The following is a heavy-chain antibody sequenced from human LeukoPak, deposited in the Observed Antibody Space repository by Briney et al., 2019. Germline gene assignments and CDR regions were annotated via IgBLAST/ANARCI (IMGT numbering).Heavy chain of an antibody. V-gene: IGHV4-34*01. CDR1: GGSFSSYY. CDR3: ASFGRGVPAAIPSY. CDR2: INHSGST. Sequence: SETLSLTCAVYGGSFSSYYWSWIRQPPGKGLEWIGEINHSGSTNYNPSLKSRVTISVDTSKNQLSLKLSSVTAADTAVYYCASFGRGVPAAIPSYWGQGTLVTVSS. J-gene: IGHJ4*02. D-gene: IGHD2-2*01.